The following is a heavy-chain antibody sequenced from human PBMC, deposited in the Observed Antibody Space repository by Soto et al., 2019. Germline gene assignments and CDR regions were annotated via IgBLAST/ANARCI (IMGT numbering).Heavy chain of an antibody. CDR2: ISTSGGST. D-gene: IGHD1-1*01. J-gene: IGHJ4*02. CDR3: AKDGTGWNGGGY. V-gene: IGHV3-23*01. CDR1: GFTFSSYD. Sequence: EVQLLESGGGLVQPGGSLRLSCAASGFTFSSYDMSWVRQAPGKGLEWVSTISTSGGSTYYADSVKGRFTISRDNSKNTLYLQLNSLRAEDTAVYYWAKDGTGWNGGGYWGQGTLVTVSS.